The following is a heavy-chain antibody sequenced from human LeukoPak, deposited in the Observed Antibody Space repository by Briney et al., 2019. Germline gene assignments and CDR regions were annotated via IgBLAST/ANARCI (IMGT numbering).Heavy chain of an antibody. CDR3: ARLLSYYYYGMDV. CDR1: GGSFSGYY. CDR2: INHSGST. Sequence: SETLSLTCAVYGGSFSGYYWSWIRQPPGKGLEWIGEINHSGSTNYNPSLKSRVTISVDTSKNQFSLKPSSVTAADTVVYYCARLLSYYYYGMDVWGQGTTVTVSS. J-gene: IGHJ6*02. V-gene: IGHV4-34*01. D-gene: IGHD2-15*01.